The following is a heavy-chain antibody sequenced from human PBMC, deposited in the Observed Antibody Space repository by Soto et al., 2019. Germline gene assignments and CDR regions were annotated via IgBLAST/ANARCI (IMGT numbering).Heavy chain of an antibody. CDR3: ARDSTGYGDFKGEDY. J-gene: IGHJ4*02. D-gene: IGHD4-17*01. CDR2: IKQDGSEK. CDR1: GFTFSSYW. V-gene: IGHV3-7*03. Sequence: GGSLRLSCAASGFTFSSYWMSWVRQAPGKGLEWVANIKQDGSEKYYVDSVKGRFTISRDNAKNSLYLQMNSLRAEDTAVYYCARDSTGYGDFKGEDYWGQGTLVTVSS.